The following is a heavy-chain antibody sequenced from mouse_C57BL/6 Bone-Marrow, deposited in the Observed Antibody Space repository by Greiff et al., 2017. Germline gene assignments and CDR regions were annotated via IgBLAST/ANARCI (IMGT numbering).Heavy chain of an antibody. CDR1: GYTFTDYY. CDR3: ARGQAWYVAY. Sequence: EVQLQQSGPELVKPGASVKISCKASGYTFTDYYMNWVKQSHGKSLEWIGDINPNNGGTSYNQKFKGKATLTVDKSSSTAYMELRSLTSADSAVYYWARGQAWYVAYWGKGTLVTFSA. CDR2: INPNNGGT. V-gene: IGHV1-26*01. J-gene: IGHJ3*01. D-gene: IGHD2-14*01.